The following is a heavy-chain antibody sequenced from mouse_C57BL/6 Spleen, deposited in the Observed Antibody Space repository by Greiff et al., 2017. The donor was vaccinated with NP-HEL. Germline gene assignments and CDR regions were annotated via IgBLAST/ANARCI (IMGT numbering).Heavy chain of an antibody. CDR3: ARWDYGSYYFDY. J-gene: IGHJ2*01. Sequence: QVQLQQSGAELVKPGASVKLSCKASGYTFTSYWMQWVKQRPGQGLEWIGEIDPSDSYTNYNQTFKGKATLTVDTSSSTAYMQLSSLTSEDSAVYYGARWDYGSYYFDYWGQGTTLTVSS. CDR2: IDPSDSYT. V-gene: IGHV1-50*01. CDR1: GYTFTSYW. D-gene: IGHD1-1*01.